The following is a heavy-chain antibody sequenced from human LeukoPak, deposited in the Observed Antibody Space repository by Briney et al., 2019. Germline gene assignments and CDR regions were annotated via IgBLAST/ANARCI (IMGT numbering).Heavy chain of an antibody. Sequence: GGSLRLSCAASGFTFSSYSMNWVRQASGKGLEWVSSISSSSSYIYYADSVKGRFTISRDNAKNSLYLQMNSLRAEDTAVYYCARADSSSWGFDYWGQGTLVTVSS. V-gene: IGHV3-21*01. CDR3: ARADSSSWGFDY. D-gene: IGHD6-13*01. J-gene: IGHJ4*02. CDR1: GFTFSSYS. CDR2: ISSSSSYI.